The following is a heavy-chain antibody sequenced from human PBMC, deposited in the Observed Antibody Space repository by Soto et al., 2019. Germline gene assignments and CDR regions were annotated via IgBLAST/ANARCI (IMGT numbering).Heavy chain of an antibody. D-gene: IGHD1-1*01. CDR2: ITGSGSIS. J-gene: IGHJ4*02. Sequence: EVQVLESGGGLVQPGGSLRLSCAASGFTFSSYAMHWVRQAPGKGLQWVSGITGSGSISHYADSVEGRFTISRDNSKNTLYLQMNSLRADDTAVYHCGRGTGVDEASFDYWGRGTLVTVSS. CDR3: GRGTGVDEASFDY. CDR1: GFTFSSYA. V-gene: IGHV3-23*01.